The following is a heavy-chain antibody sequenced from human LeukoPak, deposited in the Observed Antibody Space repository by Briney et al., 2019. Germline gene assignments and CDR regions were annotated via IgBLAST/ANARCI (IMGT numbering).Heavy chain of an antibody. CDR2: IGSSSLII. CDR1: GFTFNNHS. CDR3: ARGISAVVPRAFDV. Sequence: GGSLRLSCAASGFTFNNHSVNWVRQAPGKGLEWISCIGSSSLIIYYADSVKGRFTISRENAKNTLYLQLNSLRAEDTAVYFCARGISAVVPRAFDVWGQGTLVTVSS. J-gene: IGHJ3*01. D-gene: IGHD2-15*01. V-gene: IGHV3-48*04.